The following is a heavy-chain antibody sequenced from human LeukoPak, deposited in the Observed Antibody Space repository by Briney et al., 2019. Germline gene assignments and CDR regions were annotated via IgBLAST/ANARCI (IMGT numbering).Heavy chain of an antibody. Sequence: ASVKVSCKASGYTFTSYYMDWVRQAPGQGLEWMGIINPSGGSTSYAQKFQGRVTMTRDTSTSTVYMELSSLRSEDTAVYYCARDRRGGVIDYWGQGTLVTVSS. CDR2: INPSGGST. J-gene: IGHJ4*02. D-gene: IGHD3-16*01. V-gene: IGHV1-46*01. CDR1: GYTFTSYY. CDR3: ARDRRGGVIDY.